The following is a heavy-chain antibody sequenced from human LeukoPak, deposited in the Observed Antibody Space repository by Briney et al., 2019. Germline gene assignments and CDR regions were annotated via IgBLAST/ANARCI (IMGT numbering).Heavy chain of an antibody. Sequence: PGGSLRLSCAASGFMFSSYWMSWVRQAPGKGLEWVADMKKDGSTKYYVDSVKGRFTISRDNAKNSLYLQMNSLRAEDTAVYYCAKNIALTGEFDSWGQGTLVTVSS. D-gene: IGHD7-27*01. J-gene: IGHJ4*02. CDR2: MKKDGSTK. V-gene: IGHV3-7*01. CDR3: AKNIALTGEFDS. CDR1: GFMFSSYW.